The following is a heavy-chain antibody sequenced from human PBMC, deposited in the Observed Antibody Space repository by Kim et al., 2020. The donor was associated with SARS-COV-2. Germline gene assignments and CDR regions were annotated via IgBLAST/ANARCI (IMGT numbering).Heavy chain of an antibody. D-gene: IGHD3-16*02. CDR2: IYYSGST. V-gene: IGHV4-31*03. J-gene: IGHJ4*02. CDR1: GGSISSGGYY. CDR3: ARAPRGGVITFGGVISGGFDY. Sequence: SETLSLTCTVSGGSISSGGYYWSWTRQHPGKGLEWIGYIYYSGSTYYNPSLKSRVTISVDTSKNQFSLKLSSVTAADTAVYYCARAPRGGVITFGGVISGGFDYWGQGTLVTVSS.